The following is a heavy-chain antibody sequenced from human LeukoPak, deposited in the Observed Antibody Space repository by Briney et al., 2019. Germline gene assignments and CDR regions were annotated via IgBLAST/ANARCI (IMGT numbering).Heavy chain of an antibody. J-gene: IGHJ4*02. V-gene: IGHV3-48*03. Sequence: GGSLRLSCAASGFTFSTYEMSWVRQAPGKGLEWVSYISSSGSTIYYADSVKGRFTISRDNAKNSLYLQMNSLRAEDTAVYYCARDSSYYGSGSFSDWGQGTLVTVSS. CDR2: ISSSGSTI. CDR1: GFTFSTYE. CDR3: ARDSSYYGSGSFSD. D-gene: IGHD3-10*01.